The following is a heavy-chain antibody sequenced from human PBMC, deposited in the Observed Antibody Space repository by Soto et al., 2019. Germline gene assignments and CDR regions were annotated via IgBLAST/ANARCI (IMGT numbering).Heavy chain of an antibody. V-gene: IGHV3-30-3*01. J-gene: IGHJ6*02. CDR3: ARDPARLVVVPAASPYYYYGMDV. CDR2: ISYDGSNK. CDR1: GFTFSSYA. D-gene: IGHD2-2*01. Sequence: VQLVESGGGVVQPGRSLRLSCAASGFTFSSYAMHWVRQAPGKGLEWVAVISYDGSNKYYADSVKGRFTISRDNSKNTLYLQMNSLRAEDTAVYYCARDPARLVVVPAASPYYYYGMDVWGQGTTVTVSS.